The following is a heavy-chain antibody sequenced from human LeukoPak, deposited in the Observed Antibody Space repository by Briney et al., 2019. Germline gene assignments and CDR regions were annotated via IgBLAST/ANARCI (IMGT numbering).Heavy chain of an antibody. CDR3: AKAANWGSFDY. Sequence: GGSLRLSCAASGDTFSRYGMHWVRQAPGKGLEWVAVISYDGNSKYYADSVKGRFTISRDNSKNTLYLQMNSLRAEDTAVYYCAKAANWGSFDYWGQGTLVTVSS. CDR1: GDTFSRYG. D-gene: IGHD7-27*01. CDR2: ISYDGNSK. J-gene: IGHJ4*02. V-gene: IGHV3-30*18.